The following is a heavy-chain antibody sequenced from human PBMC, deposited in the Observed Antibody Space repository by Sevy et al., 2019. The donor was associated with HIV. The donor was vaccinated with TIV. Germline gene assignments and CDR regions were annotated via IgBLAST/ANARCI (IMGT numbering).Heavy chain of an antibody. V-gene: IGHV1-24*01. CDR3: ATTKEYYDGRGYPCDS. D-gene: IGHD3-22*01. CDR1: GYTLTEFS. J-gene: IGHJ4*02. Sequence: ASVQVSCKVPGYTLTEFSMHWVRQAPGKGLEWMGTFDPEDGERIYSQKFQVRFTMTEYTSTHTAYMKLKSLGSEDTAVYYCATTKEYYDGRGYPCDSWGQGTLVTVSS. CDR2: FDPEDGER.